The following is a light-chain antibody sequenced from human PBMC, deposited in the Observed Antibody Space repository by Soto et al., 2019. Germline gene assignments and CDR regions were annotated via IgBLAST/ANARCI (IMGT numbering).Light chain of an antibody. Sequence: EIVMTQSPATLSVSPGERATLSCRASQSVSSNLAWYQQKPGQAPRLLIYGASTRATVVPARFSGSGSGTEFTLTISSLQSEDSAVYSCQQYNSWPPFTFSQGTKVEIK. CDR1: QSVSSN. V-gene: IGKV3-15*01. CDR3: QQYNSWPPFT. J-gene: IGKJ2*01. CDR2: GAS.